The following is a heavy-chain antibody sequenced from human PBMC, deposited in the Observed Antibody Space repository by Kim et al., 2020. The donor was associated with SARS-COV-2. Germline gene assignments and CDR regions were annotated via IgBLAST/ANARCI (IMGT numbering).Heavy chain of an antibody. CDR2: ISGTGGST. CDR3: ATSPVSGYGPARY. D-gene: IGHD6-19*01. V-gene: IGHV3-23*01. CDR1: GFTFSTYA. J-gene: IGHJ4*02. Sequence: GGSLRLSCAASGFTFSTYAMSWVRQAPGKGLEWVSTISGTGGSTYYADSVKGRFTISRDNSKNTLNLQMNSLRAEDTAVYYCATSPVSGYGPARYWGQGTLVTVSS.